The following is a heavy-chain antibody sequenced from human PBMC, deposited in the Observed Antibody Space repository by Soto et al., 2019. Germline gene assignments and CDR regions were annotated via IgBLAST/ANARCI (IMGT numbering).Heavy chain of an antibody. Sequence: PSQTLSLTCAISGDSVSSNSAAWNWIRQSPSRGLEWLGRTYYRSKWYNDYAVSVKSRITINPDTSKNQFSLQLNSATPEDTAVYYCAREECSNCLYYYYGMDVWGQGTTVTVFS. CDR3: AREECSNCLYYYYGMDV. CDR2: TYYRSKWYN. J-gene: IGHJ6*02. V-gene: IGHV6-1*01. D-gene: IGHD4-4*01. CDR1: GDSVSSNSAA.